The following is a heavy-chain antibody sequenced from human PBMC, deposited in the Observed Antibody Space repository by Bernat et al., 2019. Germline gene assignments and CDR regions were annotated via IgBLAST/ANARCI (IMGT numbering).Heavy chain of an antibody. CDR1: GYIFVTYL. D-gene: IGHD1-1*01. CDR3: ARGSNVNWNNHH. Sequence: QVQLVQSGPEMKKPGASVKVSCKASGYIFVTYLISWVRQAPGQGLEWMGWISTYQGNTRFAQKFQGRVTLTTDSSTSTVYMELRNLRPNDTAVYYCARGSNVNWNNHHWSQGTLVTVSS. V-gene: IGHV1-18*01. CDR2: ISTYQGNT. J-gene: IGHJ4*02.